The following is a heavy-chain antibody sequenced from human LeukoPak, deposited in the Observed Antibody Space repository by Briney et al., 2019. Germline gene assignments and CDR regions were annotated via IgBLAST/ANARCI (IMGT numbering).Heavy chain of an antibody. CDR2: INHSGST. Sequence: SETLSLTCAVYGGSFSGYYWSWIRQPPGKGLEWIGEINHSGSTNYNPSLKSRVTISVDTSKNQFSLKLSSVTAADTAVYYCARGRKWLRSFDYWGQGTLVTVSS. CDR3: ARGRKWLRSFDY. CDR1: GGSFSGYY. D-gene: IGHD5-12*01. V-gene: IGHV4-34*01. J-gene: IGHJ4*02.